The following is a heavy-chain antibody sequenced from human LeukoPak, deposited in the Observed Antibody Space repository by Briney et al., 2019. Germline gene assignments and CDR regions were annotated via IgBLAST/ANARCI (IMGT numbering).Heavy chain of an antibody. CDR1: GGSISSAVYS. V-gene: IGHV4-31*11. CDR2: MYYSGST. CDR3: ARVDRYHEFFQH. J-gene: IGHJ1*01. D-gene: IGHD3/OR15-3a*01. Sequence: PSETLSLTCAVSGGSISSAVYSWSWIRQYPGKGLEWLGSMYYSGSTYSNPSLKSRLTISVDTSKNQFSLKVTSVTAADTAVYYSARVDRYHEFFQHWGQGTLVTVSS.